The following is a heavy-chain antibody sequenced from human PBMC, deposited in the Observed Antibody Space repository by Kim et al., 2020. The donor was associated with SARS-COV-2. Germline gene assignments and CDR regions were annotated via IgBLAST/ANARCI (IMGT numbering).Heavy chain of an antibody. CDR3: ARVQAVGSGRFYYYYGMDV. CDR1: GFTVSSNY. D-gene: IGHD3-10*01. J-gene: IGHJ6*02. V-gene: IGHV3-53*01. CDR2: IYSGGST. Sequence: GGSLRLSCAASGFTVSSNYMSWVRQAPGKGLEWVSVIYSGGSTYYADSVKGRFTISRDNSKNTPYLQMNSLRAEDTAVYYCARVQAVGSGRFYYYYGMDVWGQGTTVTVSS.